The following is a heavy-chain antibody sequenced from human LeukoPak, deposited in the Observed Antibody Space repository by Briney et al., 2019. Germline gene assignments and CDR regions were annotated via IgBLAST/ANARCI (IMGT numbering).Heavy chain of an antibody. CDR2: IYSSGST. J-gene: IGHJ3*02. D-gene: IGHD3-9*01. Sequence: PSETLSLTCTVSGGSISSYYWSWIRQPAGKGLEWIGRIYSSGSTNYNPSLKSRVTMSEDTSKNQFSLKLSSVTAADTAVYYCARSSGRYFDWLPLDAFDIWGQGTMVTVSS. CDR1: GGSISSYY. CDR3: ARSSGRYFDWLPLDAFDI. V-gene: IGHV4-4*07.